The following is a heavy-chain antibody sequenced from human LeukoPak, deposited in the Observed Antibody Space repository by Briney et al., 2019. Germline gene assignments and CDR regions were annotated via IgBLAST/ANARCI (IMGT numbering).Heavy chain of an antibody. CDR2: ISSSGSTI. J-gene: IGHJ4*02. CDR3: AKDLYDILTGAFDY. CDR1: GFTFSSYE. D-gene: IGHD3-9*01. Sequence: GGSLRLSCAASGFTFSSYEMNWVRQAPGKGLEWVSYISSSGSTIYYADSVKGRFTISRDNAKNSLYLQMNSLRAEDMALYYCAKDLYDILTGAFDYWGQGTLVTVSS. V-gene: IGHV3-48*03.